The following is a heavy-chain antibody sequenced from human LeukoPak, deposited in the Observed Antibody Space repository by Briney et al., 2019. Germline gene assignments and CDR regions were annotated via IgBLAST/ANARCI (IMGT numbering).Heavy chain of an antibody. CDR2: ISSSSSYI. J-gene: IGHJ4*02. Sequence: GGSLRLSCAASGFTFRRYSMNCVRQAPGKGLECVSSISSSSSYIYCADSVKGRLTIYRDNHKNSLYLQMNSLRAEDTAVYYCAKERRATGFDYWGQGTLVTVSS. CDR1: GFTFRRYS. CDR3: AKERRATGFDY. D-gene: IGHD5-12*01. V-gene: IGHV3-21*01.